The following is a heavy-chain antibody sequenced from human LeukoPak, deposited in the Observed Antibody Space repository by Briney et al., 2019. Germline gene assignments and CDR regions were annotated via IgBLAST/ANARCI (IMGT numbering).Heavy chain of an antibody. V-gene: IGHV3-33*01. CDR2: IWYDGSNK. CDR3: AREAVVVPAAIGYFQH. J-gene: IGHJ1*01. CDR1: GFTFSSYG. Sequence: GRSLRLSRAASGFTFSSYGMHWVRQAPGKGLEWVAVIWYDGSNKYYADSVKGRFTISRDNSKNTLYLQMNSLRAEDTAVYYCAREAVVVPAAIGYFQHWGQGTLVTVSS. D-gene: IGHD2-2*02.